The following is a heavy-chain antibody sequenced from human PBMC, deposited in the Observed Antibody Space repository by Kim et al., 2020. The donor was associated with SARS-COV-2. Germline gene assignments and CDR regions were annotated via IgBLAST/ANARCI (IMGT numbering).Heavy chain of an antibody. CDR3: ARGYGYCTSTSCYWGLPSV. Sequence: SETLSLTCAVYGGSVSGYNWSWICQPPGTGLEWIGEISHSGSSNYNPSLKSRVTISVDTSKNQFSLNLSSVTVADTAVYYCARGYGYCTSTSCYWGLPSVWGQGTTVYVPS. CDR1: GGSVSGYN. CDR2: ISHSGSS. D-gene: IGHD2-2*03. V-gene: IGHV4-34*01. J-gene: IGHJ6*02.